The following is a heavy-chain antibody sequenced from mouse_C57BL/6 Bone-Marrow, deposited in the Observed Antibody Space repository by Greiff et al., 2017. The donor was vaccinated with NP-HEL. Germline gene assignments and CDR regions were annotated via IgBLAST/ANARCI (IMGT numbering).Heavy chain of an antibody. CDR2: IRNKANNHAT. V-gene: IGHV6-6*01. D-gene: IGHD1-1*01. J-gene: IGHJ4*01. CDR1: GFTFSDAW. Sequence: EVQVVESGGGLVQPGGSMKLSCAASGFTFSDAWMDWVRQSPEKGLEWVAEIRNKANNHATYYAESVKGRFTISRDDSKSSVYLQMNSLRAEDTGIYYCTPLYGSRWAMDYWGQGTSVTVSS. CDR3: TPLYGSRWAMDY.